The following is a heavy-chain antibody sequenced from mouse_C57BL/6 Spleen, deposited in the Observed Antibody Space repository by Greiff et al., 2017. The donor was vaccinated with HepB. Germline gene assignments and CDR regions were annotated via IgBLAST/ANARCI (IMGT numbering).Heavy chain of an antibody. CDR1: GFTFSSYA. Sequence: DVMLVESGGGLVKPGGSLKLSCAASGFTFSSYAMSWVRQTPEKRLEWVATISDGGSYTYYPDNVKGRFTISRDNAKNNLYLQMSHLKSEDTAMYYCARERRTAYYFDYWGQGTTLTVSS. J-gene: IGHJ2*01. CDR2: ISDGGSYT. CDR3: ARERRTAYYFDY. V-gene: IGHV5-4*01. D-gene: IGHD4-1*01.